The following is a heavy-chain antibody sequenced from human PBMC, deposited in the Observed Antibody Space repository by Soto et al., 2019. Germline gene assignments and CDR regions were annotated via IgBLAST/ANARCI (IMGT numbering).Heavy chain of an antibody. V-gene: IGHV4-34*01. Sequence: SETLSLTCAVYGGSFSGYYWSWIRQPPGKGLEWIGEINHSGSTNYNPSLKSRVTISVDTSKNQFSLKLSSVTAADTAVYYCARSTAGPYYYYYYLDVWGKGPTVTVSS. J-gene: IGHJ6*03. D-gene: IGHD6-19*01. CDR2: INHSGST. CDR1: GGSFSGYY. CDR3: ARSTAGPYYYYYYLDV.